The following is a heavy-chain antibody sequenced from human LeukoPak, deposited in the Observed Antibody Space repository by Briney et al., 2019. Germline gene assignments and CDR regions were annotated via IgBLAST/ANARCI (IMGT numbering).Heavy chain of an antibody. J-gene: IGHJ4*02. Sequence: ASVTVSCKASGYTFTSYAMHWVRQAPGQGLEWMGWINVGNGNTKYSQKFQGRVNITRDTSASTAYMDLSSLKSEDTAVYDCARESFGSSRPSDYWGQGTLVTVSS. V-gene: IGHV1-3*01. D-gene: IGHD6-13*01. CDR3: ARESFGSSRPSDY. CDR2: INVGNGNT. CDR1: GYTFTSYA.